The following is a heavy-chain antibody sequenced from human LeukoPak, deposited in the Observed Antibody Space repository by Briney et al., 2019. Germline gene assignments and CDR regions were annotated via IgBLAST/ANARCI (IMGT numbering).Heavy chain of an antibody. D-gene: IGHD6-13*01. Sequence: GGSLRLSCAASGFTFSSYAMRWVRQAPGKGLEWVSVISGSGGSTHYAAVVKGRFTISRDNSKSTLYLQMNSLRAEDTAVYYCGFYSSSWHDYWGEGTLVTVSS. CDR1: GFTFSSYA. CDR2: ISGSGGST. CDR3: GFYSSSWHDY. J-gene: IGHJ4*02. V-gene: IGHV3-23*01.